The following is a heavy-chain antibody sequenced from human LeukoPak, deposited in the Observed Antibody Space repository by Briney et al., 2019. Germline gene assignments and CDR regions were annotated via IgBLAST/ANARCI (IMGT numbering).Heavy chain of an antibody. CDR3: ANPLGGYCSGGSCGMDV. CDR2: ISYDGSNK. D-gene: IGHD2-15*01. Sequence: GGSLRLSCAASGFTFSSYAMHWVRQAPGKGLEWVAVISYDGSNKYYADSVKGRFTISRDNSKNTLYLQMDSLRAEDTAVYYCANPLGGYCSGGSCGMDVWGQGTTVTVSS. V-gene: IGHV3-30-3*01. J-gene: IGHJ6*02. CDR1: GFTFSSYA.